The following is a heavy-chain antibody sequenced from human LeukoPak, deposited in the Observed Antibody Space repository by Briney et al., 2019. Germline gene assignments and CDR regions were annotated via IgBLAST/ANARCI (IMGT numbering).Heavy chain of an antibody. D-gene: IGHD6-6*01. V-gene: IGHV1-46*01. CDR2: INPSGCST. CDR1: GYTFTRYY. Sequence: GASVKVSCKASGYTFTRYYMHWVRQAPGQGLEWMGIINPSGCSTSYAQKFQGRVTMTRDTSTSTVYMELSSLRSEDTAVYYCARDGVVWQLVSYYYYYYMDVWGKGTTVTVSS. CDR3: ARDGVVWQLVSYYYYYYMDV. J-gene: IGHJ6*03.